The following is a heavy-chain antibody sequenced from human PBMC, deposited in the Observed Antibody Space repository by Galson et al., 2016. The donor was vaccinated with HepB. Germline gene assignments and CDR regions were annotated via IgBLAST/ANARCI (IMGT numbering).Heavy chain of an antibody. CDR3: AKRFISSIAVAGDLDY. J-gene: IGHJ4*02. V-gene: IGHV3-53*01. Sequence: SLRLSCAVSGFAFSSYYMNWVRQAPGKGLEWVSVIYNSGTSFYADSVKGRFTISRDNSNNTLYLQMNSLRAEDTAIYYCAKRFISSIAVAGDLDYWGQETLVTVSS. D-gene: IGHD6-19*01. CDR2: IYNSGTS. CDR1: GFAFSSYY.